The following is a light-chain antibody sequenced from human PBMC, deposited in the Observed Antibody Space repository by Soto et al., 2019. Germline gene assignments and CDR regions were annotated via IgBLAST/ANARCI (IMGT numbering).Light chain of an antibody. J-gene: IGKJ1*01. V-gene: IGKV3-15*01. CDR1: QSVSSN. CDR2: GAS. CDR3: QHYSNWPLT. Sequence: EIVMTQSPGTLSVSPGERATLSCRASQSVSSNLAWYQQKPGQAPRLLIYGASTSATGIPARFSGSGSGTEFTLTISSLQSEDFAVYYCQHYSNWPLTFGQGTKVEIK.